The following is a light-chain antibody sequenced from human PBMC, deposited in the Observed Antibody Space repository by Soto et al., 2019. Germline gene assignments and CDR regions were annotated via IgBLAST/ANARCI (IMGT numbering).Light chain of an antibody. V-gene: IGLV2-11*01. Sequence: QSVLTQPRSVSGSPGQSVTISCTGTSSDIGGYNYVSWYQQHPGKAPKLMIYDVIKRPSGVPDRFSGSKSGNTASLTIYGLQPEAEAAYYCCSYAGSYTPVFGHWTKVTV. CDR1: SSDIGGYNY. CDR3: CSYAGSYTPV. CDR2: DVI. J-gene: IGLJ1*01.